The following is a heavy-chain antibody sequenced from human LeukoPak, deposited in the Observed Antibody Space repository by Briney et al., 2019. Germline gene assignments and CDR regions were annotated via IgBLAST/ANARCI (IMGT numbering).Heavy chain of an antibody. V-gene: IGHV4-59*08. J-gene: IGHJ4*02. Sequence: SETLSLTCTVSGGSISSYYWSWIRQPPGKGLEWIGYIYYSGSTNYNPSLKSRVTISVDTSKNQFSLKLSSVTAADTAVYYCARLGARSSGDLDYWVQGALVTVSS. CDR1: GGSISSYY. CDR3: ARLGARSSGDLDY. CDR2: IYYSGST. D-gene: IGHD3-10*01.